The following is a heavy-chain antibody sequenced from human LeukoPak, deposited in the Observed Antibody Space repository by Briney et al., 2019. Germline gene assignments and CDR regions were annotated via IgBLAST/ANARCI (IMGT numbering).Heavy chain of an antibody. CDR3: AKVLGMYGSSVYAWYFDH. CDR1: GFTFSSYA. J-gene: IGHJ4*02. Sequence: PGGSLRLSCTASGFTFSSYAMTWVRQAPGKGLEWVSIISGTGYTTYYADSVKGRFTISRDNSQNTLYLQMNSLRAEDTAVYYCAKVLGMYGSSVYAWYFDHWGQGTLVT. CDR2: ISGTGYTT. V-gene: IGHV3-23*01. D-gene: IGHD6-13*01.